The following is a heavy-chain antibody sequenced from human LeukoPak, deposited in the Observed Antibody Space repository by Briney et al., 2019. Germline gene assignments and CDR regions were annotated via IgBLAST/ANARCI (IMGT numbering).Heavy chain of an antibody. Sequence: GGSLRPSCAASGFTFSDHYMDWVRQAPGKGLEWVGRTRNKANSYTTEYAASVKGRFTISRDDSKNSLYLQMNSLKTEGTAVYYCARGSDSPFDPWGQGTLVTVSS. CDR2: TRNKANSYTT. V-gene: IGHV3-72*01. CDR3: ARGSDSPFDP. D-gene: IGHD2-15*01. J-gene: IGHJ5*02. CDR1: GFTFSDHY.